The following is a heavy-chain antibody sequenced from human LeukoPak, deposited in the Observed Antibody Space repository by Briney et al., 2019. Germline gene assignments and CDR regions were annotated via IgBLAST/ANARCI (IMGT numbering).Heavy chain of an antibody. CDR3: ARQGAVGATGFDF. J-gene: IGHJ4*02. CDR1: GDSISGISYY. CDR2: IYYSGSS. V-gene: IGHV4-39*01. D-gene: IGHD1-26*01. Sequence: PSETLSLTCYVSGDSISGISYYWGWIRQPPGKGLEWIGKIYYSGSSYNNPSLESRVVISLDTSRNQFSLKLTSVTATDTAVHYCARQGAVGATGFDFWGQGILVTVSS.